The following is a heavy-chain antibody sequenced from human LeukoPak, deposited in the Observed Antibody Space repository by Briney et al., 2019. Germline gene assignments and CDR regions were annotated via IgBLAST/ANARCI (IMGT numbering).Heavy chain of an antibody. CDR1: GFTFSSYA. V-gene: IGHV3-23*01. Sequence: PGGSLRLSCAASGFTFSSYAMSWVRQAPGKGLEWVSSISGSGGNTYYADSVKGRFTISRDNSKNTLFLQMNSLRAEDTAVYYCAKGLHQFDYWGQGTLVTVSP. J-gene: IGHJ4*02. CDR2: ISGSGGNT. D-gene: IGHD5-12*01. CDR3: AKGLHQFDY.